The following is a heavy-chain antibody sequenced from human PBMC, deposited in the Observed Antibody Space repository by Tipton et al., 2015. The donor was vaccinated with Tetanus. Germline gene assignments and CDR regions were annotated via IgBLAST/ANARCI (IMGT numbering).Heavy chain of an antibody. CDR2: VSYSGRT. Sequence: TLSLTCTVSGGSISSYYWSWIRQPPGKGLEWLAYVSYSGRTNSDYSLKSRITISQDTSKNQFSLRLTSVTAADTAVYYCARANNDIPKKGPFDSWGQGTLVIVSS. D-gene: IGHD1-1*01. V-gene: IGHV4-59*01. J-gene: IGHJ4*02. CDR1: GGSISSYY. CDR3: ARANNDIPKKGPFDS.